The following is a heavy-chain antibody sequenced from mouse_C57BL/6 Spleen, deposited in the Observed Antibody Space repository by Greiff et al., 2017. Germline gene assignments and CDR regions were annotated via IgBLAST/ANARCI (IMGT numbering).Heavy chain of an antibody. J-gene: IGHJ4*01. Sequence: VQLQQSGPVLVKPGASVKMSCKASGYTFTDYYMNWVKQSHGKSLEWIGVINPYNGGTSYNQKFKGKATLTVDKSSSTAYMELNSLTSEDSAVYYCASGDYDSLYYAMDYWGQGTSVTVSS. CDR3: ASGDYDSLYYAMDY. CDR1: GYTFTDYY. V-gene: IGHV1-19*01. CDR2: INPYNGGT. D-gene: IGHD2-4*01.